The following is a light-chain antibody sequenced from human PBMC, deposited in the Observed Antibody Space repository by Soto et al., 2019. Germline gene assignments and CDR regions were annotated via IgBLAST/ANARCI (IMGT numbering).Light chain of an antibody. CDR2: DAS. J-gene: IGKJ2*01. CDR1: QSISSW. V-gene: IGKV1-5*01. CDR3: QQYNSSPT. Sequence: DIQMTQSPSTLSASVGDRVTITCRASQSISSWLAWYQQKPGKAPKLLIYDASSLESGVSSRFSGSGSGTEFTLTISSLQPDDFATYYCQQYNSSPTFGQGTKLEIK.